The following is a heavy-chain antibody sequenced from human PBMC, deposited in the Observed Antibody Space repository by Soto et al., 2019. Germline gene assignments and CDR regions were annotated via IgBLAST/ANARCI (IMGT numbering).Heavy chain of an antibody. D-gene: IGHD6-19*01. CDR2: ISSTNST. CDR1: GLTFSRYS. V-gene: IGHV3-48*02. CDR3: ATERGASGWYQLGLSFDY. J-gene: IGHJ4*02. Sequence: PGGSLRLSCVASGLTFSRYSMNWVRQAPGQGLEWISYISSTNSTFYAESVKGRFTISRDNAKNSLYLQMNGLRDEDTAVYFCATERGASGWYQLGLSFDYWGQGTLVTVSS.